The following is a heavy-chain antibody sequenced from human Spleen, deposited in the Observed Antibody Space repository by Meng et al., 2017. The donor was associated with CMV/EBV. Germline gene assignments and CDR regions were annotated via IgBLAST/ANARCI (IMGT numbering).Heavy chain of an antibody. Sequence: GGSLRLSCAASGFTFSGYGMHWVRQPPGKGLEWVSFIHYDGTNKYYADSVKGRFTISRDNSKSTLYLQMSSLRAEDTAVYYCAKDRYQTNYFDFWGQGTLVTVSS. V-gene: IGHV3-30*02. D-gene: IGHD1-1*01. CDR1: GFTFSGYG. J-gene: IGHJ4*02. CDR3: AKDRYQTNYFDF. CDR2: IHYDGTNK.